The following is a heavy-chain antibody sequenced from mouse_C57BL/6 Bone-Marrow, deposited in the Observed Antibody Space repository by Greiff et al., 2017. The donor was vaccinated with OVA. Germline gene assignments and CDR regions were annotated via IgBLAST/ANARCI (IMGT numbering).Heavy chain of an antibody. Sequence: EVQGVESGGGLVQPGGSLKLSCAASGFTFSDYYMYWVRQTPEKRLEWVAYISNGGGSTYYQDTVKGRFTISRDNAKNTLYLQMSRLKSEDTAMYYCATGSGFAYWGQGTLVTVSA. V-gene: IGHV5-12*01. CDR2: ISNGGGST. CDR1: GFTFSDYY. CDR3: ATGSGFAY. J-gene: IGHJ3*01. D-gene: IGHD4-1*01.